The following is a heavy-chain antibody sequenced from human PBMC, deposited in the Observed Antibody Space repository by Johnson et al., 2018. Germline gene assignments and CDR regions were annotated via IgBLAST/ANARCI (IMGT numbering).Heavy chain of an antibody. CDR3: VLSGSYFLHYYYGMDV. J-gene: IGHJ6*02. V-gene: IGHV3-9*01. CDR2: ISWNSGSI. D-gene: IGHD3-10*01. CDR1: GFTFEDYA. Sequence: VQLVQSGGGLVQPGRSLRLSCVASGFTFEDYAMHWVRQAPGKGLEWVSGISWNSGSIGYADSVKGRFTISRDNAKNSLYLQINSLRAEDTALYYCVLSGSYFLHYYYGMDVWGQGTTVTVSS.